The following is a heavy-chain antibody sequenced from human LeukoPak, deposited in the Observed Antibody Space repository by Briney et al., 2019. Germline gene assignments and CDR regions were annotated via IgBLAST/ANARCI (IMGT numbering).Heavy chain of an antibody. CDR1: GFTFDDFA. CDR2: ISGNSGTI. V-gene: IGHV3-9*01. J-gene: IGHJ6*02. CDR3: AKEMVRGVIIIGRGMDV. Sequence: PGGSLRLSCVASGFTFDDFAMHWVRQAPGKGLEWVSGISGNSGTIGYADSVKGRFTISRDNDKNSLYLQMSSLRAEDTALYYCAKEMVRGVIIIGRGMDVWGQGTTVTVSS. D-gene: IGHD3-10*01.